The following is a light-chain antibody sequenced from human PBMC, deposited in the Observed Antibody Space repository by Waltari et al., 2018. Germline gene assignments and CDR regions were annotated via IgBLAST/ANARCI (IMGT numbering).Light chain of an antibody. V-gene: IGKV3-20*01. CDR3: QHYVRLPAT. J-gene: IGKJ1*01. CDR2: GAS. CDR1: QSVSRT. Sequence: EVVFTQSPGTLSLSPGERSTLSGRASQSVSRTLAWYQQKPGQAPKLLIYGASIRATGIPDRFTGSGSGTDFSLTISSLEPEDFAIYFCQHYVRLPATFG.